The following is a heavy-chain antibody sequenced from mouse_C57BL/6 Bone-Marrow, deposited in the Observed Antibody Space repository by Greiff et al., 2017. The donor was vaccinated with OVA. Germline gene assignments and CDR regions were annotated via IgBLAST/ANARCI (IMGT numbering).Heavy chain of an antibody. CDR3: AFITTVVATDY. J-gene: IGHJ2*01. CDR1: GYTFTSYW. Sequence: QVQLQQPGAELVKPGASVKLSCKASGYTFTSYWMQWVKQRPGQGLEWIGEIDPSDSYTNYNQKFKGKATLTVDTSSSTAYMQLSSLTSEDSAVYYCAFITTVVATDYWGRGTTLTVSS. CDR2: IDPSDSYT. V-gene: IGHV1-50*01. D-gene: IGHD1-1*01.